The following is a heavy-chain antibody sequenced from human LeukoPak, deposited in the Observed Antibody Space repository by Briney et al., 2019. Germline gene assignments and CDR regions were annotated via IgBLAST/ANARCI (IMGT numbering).Heavy chain of an antibody. CDR1: GGSISSSSYY. CDR2: IYYSGST. CDR3: ARDLKLHSSSWTGR. J-gene: IGHJ3*01. Sequence: SETLSLTCTVSGGSISSSSYYWGWIRQPPGKGLEWIGSIYYSGSTYYNPSLKSRVTISVDTSKNQFSLKLSSVTAADTAVYYCARDLKLHSSSWTGRWGQGTMVTVSS. D-gene: IGHD6-13*01. V-gene: IGHV4-39*07.